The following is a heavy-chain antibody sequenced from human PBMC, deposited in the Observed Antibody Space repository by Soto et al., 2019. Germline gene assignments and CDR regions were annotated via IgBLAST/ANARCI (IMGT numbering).Heavy chain of an antibody. D-gene: IGHD3-22*01. CDR1: GDTFSSYA. Sequence: QVQLVQPGAEVKKPGSSVKVSCKASGDTFSSYAINWVRQAPGQGLEWMGGIIPMFGTANYAQKFKGRVTITAGESTSTVYMELSSLRSEDTAVYYCARVGPAHYYDSSGYYSPLDYWGQGTLVTVSS. CDR3: ARVGPAHYYDSSGYYSPLDY. CDR2: IIPMFGTA. V-gene: IGHV1-69*01. J-gene: IGHJ4*02.